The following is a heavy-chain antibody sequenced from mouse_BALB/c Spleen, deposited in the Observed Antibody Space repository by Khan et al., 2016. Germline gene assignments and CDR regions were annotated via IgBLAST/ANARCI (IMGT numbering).Heavy chain of an antibody. CDR1: GFNIKDTY. V-gene: IGHV14-3*02. CDR2: IDPANGNT. D-gene: IGHD2-4*01. J-gene: IGHJ3*01. Sequence: EVQLQESGAELVKPGASVKLSCTASGFNIKDTYMHWVKQRPEQGLEWIGRIDPANGNTKYDPKFQGKATITADTSSNTAYLQLSSLTSEDTAVYYYARSPYDCDVVFAYWGQGTLVTVSA. CDR3: ARSPYDCDVVFAY.